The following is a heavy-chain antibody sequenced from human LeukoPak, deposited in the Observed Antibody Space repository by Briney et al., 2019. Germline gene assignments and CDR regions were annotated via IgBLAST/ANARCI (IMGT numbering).Heavy chain of an antibody. Sequence: SETLSLTCTVSGGSVSSYYWSWIRQPPGKGLEWIGYIYYSGSTNYNPSLKSRVTISVDTSKNQFSPKLSSVTAADTAVYYCARDRWDIVVVPASYGGYWGQGTLVTVSS. V-gene: IGHV4-59*02. CDR2: IYYSGST. J-gene: IGHJ4*02. D-gene: IGHD2-2*01. CDR3: ARDRWDIVVVPASYGGY. CDR1: GGSVSSYY.